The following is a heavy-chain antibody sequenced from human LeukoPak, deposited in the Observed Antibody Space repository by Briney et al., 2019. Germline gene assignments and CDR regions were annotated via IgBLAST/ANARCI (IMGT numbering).Heavy chain of an antibody. CDR1: GFSFSSYD. Sequence: PGGSLRLSCAASGFSFSSYDMHWVRQATGRRLEWVSSIGTAGDTYYPDSVKGRFTISRENAKNSLYLQMNSLSAGDTAVYHCARGFWGCGSTSCFDYWGQGTLVTVSS. V-gene: IGHV3-13*04. CDR3: ARGFWGCGSTSCFDY. J-gene: IGHJ4*02. CDR2: IGTAGDT. D-gene: IGHD2-2*01.